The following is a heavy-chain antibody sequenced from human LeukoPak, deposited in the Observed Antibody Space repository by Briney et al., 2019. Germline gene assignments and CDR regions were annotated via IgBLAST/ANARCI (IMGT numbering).Heavy chain of an antibody. CDR3: ARDGTEGNAFDI. D-gene: IGHD3/OR15-3a*01. Sequence: GGSLRLSCAASGFTFSSYAMHWVRQAPGKGLEWVAVISYDGSNKYYADSVKGRFTISRDNSKNTLYLQMNSLRAEGTAVYYCARDGTEGNAFDIWGQGTMVTVSS. J-gene: IGHJ3*02. V-gene: IGHV3-30-3*01. CDR2: ISYDGSNK. CDR1: GFTFSSYA.